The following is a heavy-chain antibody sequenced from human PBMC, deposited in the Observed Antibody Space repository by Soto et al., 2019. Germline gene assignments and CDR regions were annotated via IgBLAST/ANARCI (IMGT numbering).Heavy chain of an antibody. D-gene: IGHD2-8*01. V-gene: IGHV4-59*02. CDR2: IYHGGRT. CDR1: GDSVTNYF. Sequence: SETLSLTCTVSGDSVTNYFWSWMRQPPGKGLEWIGHIYHGGRTNYSPSLRSRVTMSLDSPKNQFSLNLSSVTAADTAVYCCARDPGYCTNGVCPIFDFWGQGLLVTV. J-gene: IGHJ4*02. CDR3: ARDPGYCTNGVCPIFDF.